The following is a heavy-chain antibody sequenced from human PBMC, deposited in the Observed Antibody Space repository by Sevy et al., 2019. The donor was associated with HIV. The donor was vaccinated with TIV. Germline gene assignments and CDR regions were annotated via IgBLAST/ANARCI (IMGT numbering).Heavy chain of an antibody. CDR3: AKDLVTAYNWFDP. Sequence: GESLKISCAASGFTFSSYGMHWVRQAPGKGLEWVAVISYDGSNKYYADSVKGRFTISRDNCKKKLYLQMKSLRAEDTAVYYCAKDLVTAYNWFDPWGQGTLVTVSS. J-gene: IGHJ5*02. V-gene: IGHV3-30*18. D-gene: IGHD2-21*02. CDR1: GFTFSSYG. CDR2: ISYDGSNK.